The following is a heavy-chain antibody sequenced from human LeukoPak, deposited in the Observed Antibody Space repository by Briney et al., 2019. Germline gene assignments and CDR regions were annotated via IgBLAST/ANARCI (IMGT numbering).Heavy chain of an antibody. Sequence: GASVKVSCKASGGTFSSYAISWGRQAPGQGLEWMGRIIPILGIANYAQQFQGRVTITADKSTITAYMELSSLRSEDTAVYYCARRYYYGSVSYQKPHDYWGQGTLVTVSS. V-gene: IGHV1-69*04. CDR3: ARRYYYGSVSYQKPHDY. J-gene: IGHJ4*02. CDR1: GGTFSSYA. CDR2: IIPILGIA. D-gene: IGHD3-10*01.